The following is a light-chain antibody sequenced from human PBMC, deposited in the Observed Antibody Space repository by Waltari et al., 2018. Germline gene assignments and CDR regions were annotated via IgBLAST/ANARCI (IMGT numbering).Light chain of an antibody. CDR1: SGHSSNI. CDR2: VNSDGSH. Sequence: QLVLTQSPSAPASLGASVKLTCTLSSGHSSNIIAWLQQRPERGPRYLMKVNSDGSHSKGDDIPARFSGSSFGAGRYLTISGLQSEDEADYYCETGGHGTWVFGGGTKLTVL. V-gene: IGLV4-69*01. J-gene: IGLJ3*02. CDR3: ETGGHGTWV.